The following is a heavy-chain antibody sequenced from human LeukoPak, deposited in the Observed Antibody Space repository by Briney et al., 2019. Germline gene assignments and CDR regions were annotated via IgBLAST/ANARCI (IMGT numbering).Heavy chain of an antibody. Sequence: PGGSLRLSCAASGFTFSSYAMHWVRQAPGKGLGWVSGINWNGGSTGYADSVKGRFTISRDNAKNSLYLQMNSLRAEDTALYYCARVGVGSGWRQFDPWGQGTLVTVSS. V-gene: IGHV3-20*04. D-gene: IGHD6-19*01. CDR3: ARVGVGSGWRQFDP. CDR1: GFTFSSYA. CDR2: INWNGGST. J-gene: IGHJ5*02.